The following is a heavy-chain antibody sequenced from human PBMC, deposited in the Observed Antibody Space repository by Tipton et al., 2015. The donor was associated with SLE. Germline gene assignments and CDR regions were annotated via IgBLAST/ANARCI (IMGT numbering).Heavy chain of an antibody. CDR1: GGSISSSRYY. Sequence: TLSLTCTVSGGSISSSRYYWGWIRQPPGKGLGWIGSNYYSGSTDYNPSLKRRVTLSVDTSKNQFSLKLSSVTAADTAVYYCARVGAGATAGAFDIWGQETIVTVSP. CDR3: ARVGAGATAGAFDI. CDR2: NYYSGST. J-gene: IGHJ3*02. D-gene: IGHD1-26*01. V-gene: IGHV4-39*01.